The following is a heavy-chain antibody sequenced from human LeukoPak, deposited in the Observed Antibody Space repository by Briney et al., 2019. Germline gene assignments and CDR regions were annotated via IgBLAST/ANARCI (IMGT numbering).Heavy chain of an antibody. D-gene: IGHD6-13*01. J-gene: IGHJ4*02. CDR2: IYHSGST. CDR3: ARGVGAAAGIDY. Sequence: PSETLSLTCAVSGGSISSGGYSWSWIRQPPGKGLEWIGTIYHSGSTYYNPSLKSRVTISVDTSKNQFSLKLSSVTASDTAVYYCARGVGAAAGIDYWGQGTLVTVSS. CDR1: GGSISSGGYS. V-gene: IGHV4-30-2*03.